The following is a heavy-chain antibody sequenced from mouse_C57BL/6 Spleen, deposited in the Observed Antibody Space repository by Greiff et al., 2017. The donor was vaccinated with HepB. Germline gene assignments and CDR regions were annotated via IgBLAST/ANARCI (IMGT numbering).Heavy chain of an antibody. Sequence: VQRVESGPGLVQPSQSLSITCTVSGFSLTSYGVHWVRQSPGKGLEWLGVIWRGGSTDYNAAFMSRLSITKDNSKSQVFFKMNSLQADDTAIYYCASLIYYYGSSYERNWYFDVWGTGTTVTVSS. CDR1: GFSLTSYG. J-gene: IGHJ1*03. CDR3: ASLIYYYGSSYERNWYFDV. V-gene: IGHV2-5*01. CDR2: IWRGGST. D-gene: IGHD1-1*01.